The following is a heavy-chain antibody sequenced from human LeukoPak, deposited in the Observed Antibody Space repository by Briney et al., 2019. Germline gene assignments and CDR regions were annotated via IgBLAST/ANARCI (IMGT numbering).Heavy chain of an antibody. J-gene: IGHJ4*02. D-gene: IGHD4-17*01. CDR2: IKQDGSEK. Sequence: PGGSLRLSCAASGFTFSSYWMSWVRQAPGKGLEWVANIKQDGSEKYYVDSVKGRFTISRDNAKNSLYLQMNSLRAEDTAVYYCARGALDYGDYFDYWGQGTLVTVSS. CDR1: GFTFSSYW. V-gene: IGHV3-7*01. CDR3: ARGALDYGDYFDY.